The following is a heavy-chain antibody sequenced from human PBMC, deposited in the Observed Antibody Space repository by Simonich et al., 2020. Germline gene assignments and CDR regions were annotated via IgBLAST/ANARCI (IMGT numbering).Heavy chain of an antibody. V-gene: IGHV3-23*01. Sequence: EVQLLESGGGLVQPGGSLRLSCAASGFTFSSYAMSWVRQAPGKGLGWVSAIIVSGGSTYYADSVKGRFTISRDNSKNTLYLQMNSLRAEDTAVYYCAKRSGVSITGTFDYWGQGTLVTVSS. CDR2: IIVSGGST. D-gene: IGHD1-7*01. CDR1: GFTFSSYA. J-gene: IGHJ4*02. CDR3: AKRSGVSITGTFDY.